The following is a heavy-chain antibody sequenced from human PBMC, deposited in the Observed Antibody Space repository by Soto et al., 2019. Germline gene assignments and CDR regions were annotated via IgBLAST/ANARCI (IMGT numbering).Heavy chain of an antibody. CDR1: GFTFSSYS. D-gene: IGHD6-13*01. CDR2: VSFDSNYI. Sequence: VGSLRLSCAASGFTFSSYSMNWVRQAPGKGLEWVSLVSFDSNYIYYADSVKGRFTISRDNAKNSVYLQMNSLRAEDTAVYYCARERGWQLYFDYRGQGALVTVS. CDR3: ARERGWQLYFDY. J-gene: IGHJ4*02. V-gene: IGHV3-21*01.